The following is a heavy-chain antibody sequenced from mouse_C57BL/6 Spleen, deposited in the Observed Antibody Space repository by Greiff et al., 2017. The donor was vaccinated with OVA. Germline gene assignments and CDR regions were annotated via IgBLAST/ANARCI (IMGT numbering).Heavy chain of an antibody. CDR2: IYPGDGDT. J-gene: IGHJ4*01. D-gene: IGHD2-5*01. CDR3: ANCYSNFYAMDY. V-gene: IGHV1-82*01. CDR1: GYAFSSSW. Sequence: QVQLQQSGPELVKPGASVKISCKASGYAFSSSWMNWVKQRPGKGLEWIGRIYPGDGDTNYNGKFKGKATLTADKSSSTAYMQLSSLTSEDSAVYFCANCYSNFYAMDYRGQGTSVTVSS.